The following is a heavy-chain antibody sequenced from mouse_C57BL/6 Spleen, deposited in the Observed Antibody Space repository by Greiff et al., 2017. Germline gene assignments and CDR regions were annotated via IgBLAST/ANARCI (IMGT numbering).Heavy chain of an antibody. CDR2: INPSTGGT. Sequence: EVQLQESGPELVKPGASVKISCKASGYSFTGYYMNWVKQSPEKSLEWIGEINPSTGGTTYNQKFKAKATLTVDKSSSTAYMKLKSLTSEDSAVYYCARGNYYGSSYGFAYWGQGTLVTVSA. J-gene: IGHJ3*01. V-gene: IGHV1-42*01. CDR1: GYSFTGYY. D-gene: IGHD1-1*01. CDR3: ARGNYYGSSYGFAY.